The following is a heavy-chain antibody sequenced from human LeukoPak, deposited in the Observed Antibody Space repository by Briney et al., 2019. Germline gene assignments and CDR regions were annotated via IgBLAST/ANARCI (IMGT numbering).Heavy chain of an antibody. J-gene: IGHJ4*02. CDR2: MNPNSGNT. Sequence: ASVKVSCKASGYTFTSYDINWVRQATGQGLEWMGWMNPNSGNTGYAQKFNGTVTMTRNTSISTAYMELRSLRSEDTAVYYSARVGLVYARAPRLADYWGQGTLVTVSS. D-gene: IGHD2-8*01. CDR3: ARVGLVYARAPRLADY. CDR1: GYTFTSYD. V-gene: IGHV1-8*01.